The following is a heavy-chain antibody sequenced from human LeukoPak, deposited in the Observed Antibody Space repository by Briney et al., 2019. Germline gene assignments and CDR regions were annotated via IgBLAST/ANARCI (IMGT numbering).Heavy chain of an antibody. D-gene: IGHD4-17*01. CDR2: ISAYNGNT. Sequence: ASVKVSCKASGYTFTSYGISWVRQAPGQGLEWMGWISAYNGNTNYAQKLQGRVTITRNTSISTAYMELSSLRSEDTAVYYCARESPYGDYAIDCWGQATLDTVPS. J-gene: IGHJ4*02. CDR1: GYTFTSYG. V-gene: IGHV1-18*01. CDR3: ARESPYGDYAIDC.